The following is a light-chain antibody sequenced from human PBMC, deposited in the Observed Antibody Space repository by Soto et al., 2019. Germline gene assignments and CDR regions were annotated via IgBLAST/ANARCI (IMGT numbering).Light chain of an antibody. J-gene: IGKJ4*01. CDR1: QSISSSY. V-gene: IGKV3-20*01. CDR2: HAS. Sequence: ENVLPQSPGTLSLSPGERATLSCRASQSISSSYLAWYQQKPGQTPRLLIYHASNRATGIPDRFSGSGSGTDFTLTISRLEPEDFAVYYCQQYGDSLLTFGGGTKVEIK. CDR3: QQYGDSLLT.